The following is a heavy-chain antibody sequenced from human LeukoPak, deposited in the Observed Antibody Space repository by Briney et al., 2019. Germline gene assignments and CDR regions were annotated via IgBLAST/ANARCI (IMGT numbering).Heavy chain of an antibody. CDR3: ARGVDGYFDF. CDR2: IRNKRTGYTT. J-gene: IGHJ4*02. CDR1: GFTFSDLY. D-gene: IGHD2-8*01. Sequence: GGSLRLSCAASGFTFSDLYMNWVRQAPGKGLEWVARIRNKRTGYTTEYAASVKGRFTISRDNAKNSLYLQMSSLRAEDTAVYYCARGVDGYFDFWGQGTLLTVSS. V-gene: IGHV3-72*01.